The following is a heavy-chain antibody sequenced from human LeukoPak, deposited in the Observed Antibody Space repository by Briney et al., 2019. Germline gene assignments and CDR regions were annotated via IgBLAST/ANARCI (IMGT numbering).Heavy chain of an antibody. J-gene: IGHJ4*02. CDR3: ARDPEWLLYRYLDY. CDR2: INSDGSST. V-gene: IGHV3-74*01. CDR1: GFTFSSYW. D-gene: IGHD3-3*01. Sequence: PGGSLRLSCAASGFTFSSYWMHWVRQAPGKGLVWVSRINSDGSSTSYANSVKGRFTISRDNAKNTLYLQMNSLRAEDTAVYYCARDPEWLLYRYLDYWGQGTLVTVSS.